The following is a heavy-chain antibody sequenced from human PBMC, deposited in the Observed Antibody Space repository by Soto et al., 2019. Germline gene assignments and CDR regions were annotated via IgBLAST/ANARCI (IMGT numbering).Heavy chain of an antibody. CDR2: IWYDGSNK. CDR1: GFTFSSYG. J-gene: IGHJ4*02. V-gene: IGHV3-33*01. CDR3: AREGPTSYFDY. Sequence: SLRLSCAASGFTFSSYGMHWVRQAPGKGLEWVAVIWYDGSNKYYADSVKGRFTISRDNSKNTLYLQMNSLRAEDTAVYYCAREGPTSYFDYWGQGTLVTVSS.